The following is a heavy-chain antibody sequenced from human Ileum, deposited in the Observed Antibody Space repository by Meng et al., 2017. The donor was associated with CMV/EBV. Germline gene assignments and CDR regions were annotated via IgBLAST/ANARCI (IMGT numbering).Heavy chain of an antibody. CDR3: ARNYGSGNWNFFHY. V-gene: IGHV4-4*07. J-gene: IGHJ4*02. D-gene: IGHD3-10*01. Sequence: QVQLQESGPGLLKTSETLSLTCYVSGGSISNYYWSWIQQPAGKGLEWIAHIYTSGTTNYNPSLKSRVTMSVDTSRNQFSLKLTSVTAADTAVYYCARNYGSGNWNFFHYWGQGTLVTVSS. CDR2: IYTSGTT. CDR1: GGSISNYY.